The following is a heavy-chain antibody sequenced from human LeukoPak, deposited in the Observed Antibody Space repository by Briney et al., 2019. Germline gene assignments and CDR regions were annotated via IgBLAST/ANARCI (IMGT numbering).Heavy chain of an antibody. V-gene: IGHV1-18*01. D-gene: IGHD6-13*01. Sequence: ASVKVSCKASGYTFASYGMTWVRQAPGHGLEWMGWISAYNRKTNYAQKLQGRVTMTTDTSTSTAYMELRSLRSDDTAVYYCAGQVGIGMALPVYWGQGTLVTVSS. J-gene: IGHJ4*02. CDR1: GYTFASYG. CDR2: ISAYNRKT. CDR3: AGQVGIGMALPVY.